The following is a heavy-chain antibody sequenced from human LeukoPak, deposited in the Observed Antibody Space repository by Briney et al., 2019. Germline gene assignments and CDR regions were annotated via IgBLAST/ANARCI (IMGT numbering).Heavy chain of an antibody. D-gene: IGHD6-19*01. CDR3: ARTQWLEHYYYGMDV. CDR1: GFTVGDYA. V-gene: IGHV3-49*03. Sequence: PGGSLRLSCTASGFTVGDYAMSWFRQAPGKGLEWVGFIRSKGYGGTAEHAASVKGRFTISRDDSESIAYLQMDSLKTEDTAVYYCARTQWLEHYYYGMDVWGQGTTVTVSS. CDR2: IRSKGYGGTA. J-gene: IGHJ6*02.